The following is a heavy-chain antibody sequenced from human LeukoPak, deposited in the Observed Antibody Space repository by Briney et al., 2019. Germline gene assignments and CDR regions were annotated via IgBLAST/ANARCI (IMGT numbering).Heavy chain of an antibody. CDR1: GFTFSDYY. J-gene: IGHJ6*04. Sequence: GGSLRLSCAASGFTFSDYYMSWIRQAPGKGLEWVSYISSSSSYTNYADSVKGRFTISRDNARNSLYLQMNSLRAEDTAVYYCARDNGGPYGSGSYQYYGMDVWGKGTTVTVSS. V-gene: IGHV3-11*06. CDR3: ARDNGGPYGSGSYQYYGMDV. D-gene: IGHD3-10*01. CDR2: ISSSSSYT.